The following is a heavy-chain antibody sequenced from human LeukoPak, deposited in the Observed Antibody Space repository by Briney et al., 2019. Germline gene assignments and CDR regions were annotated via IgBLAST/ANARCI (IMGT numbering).Heavy chain of an antibody. V-gene: IGHV3-49*04. CDR3: TRFGSSGYDIFDY. J-gene: IGHJ4*02. Sequence: GGSLRLSCTASGFTFGDYAMSWVRQAPGKGLEWVGFIRSKAYGGTTEYAASVKGRFTISRDDSKSIAYLQMNSLKTEDTAVYYCTRFGSSGYDIFDYWGQGTLVTVSS. D-gene: IGHD3-22*01. CDR2: IRSKAYGGTT. CDR1: GFTFGDYA.